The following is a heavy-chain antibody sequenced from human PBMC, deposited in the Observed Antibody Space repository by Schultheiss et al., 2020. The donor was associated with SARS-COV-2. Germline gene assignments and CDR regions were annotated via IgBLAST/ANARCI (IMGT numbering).Heavy chain of an antibody. CDR1: GFTFCDYY. J-gene: IGHJ3*02. CDR2: ISSSSSYT. Sequence: GESLKISCAASGFTFCDYYMSWIRQAPGKGLEWVSYISSSSSYTNYADSVKGRFTISRDNAKNSLYLQMNSLRAEDTAVYYCARAMVEGSWADADGAFDIWGQGTMVTVSS. V-gene: IGHV3-11*06. CDR3: ARAMVEGSWADADGAFDI. D-gene: IGHD2-15*01.